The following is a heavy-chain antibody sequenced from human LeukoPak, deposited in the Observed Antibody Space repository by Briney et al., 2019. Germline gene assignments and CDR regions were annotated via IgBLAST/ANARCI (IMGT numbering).Heavy chain of an antibody. D-gene: IGHD3-3*01. CDR3: ARVGFLEWLLRGAFDI. Sequence: PGGSLRLSCAASGFTFSSYWMSWVRQAPGKGLEWVANIKQDGSEKYYVDSVKGRFTISRDNAKNSLYLQMNSLRAEDTAVYYCARVGFLEWLLRGAFDIWGQGTMVTVSS. J-gene: IGHJ3*02. V-gene: IGHV3-7*01. CDR2: IKQDGSEK. CDR1: GFTFSSYW.